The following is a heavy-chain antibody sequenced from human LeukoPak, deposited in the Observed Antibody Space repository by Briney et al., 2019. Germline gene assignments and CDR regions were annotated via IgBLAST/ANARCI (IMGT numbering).Heavy chain of an antibody. Sequence: PSETLSLTCTVSGGSISSGSYYWRWIRQPAGKGLEWIGRIYTSGSTNYNPSLKSRVTISVDTSKNQFSLKLSSVTAADTAVYYCARTMVVAATPSYYFDYWGQGTLVTVSS. CDR3: ARTMVVAATPSYYFDY. D-gene: IGHD2-15*01. CDR1: GGSISSGSYY. V-gene: IGHV4-61*02. J-gene: IGHJ4*02. CDR2: IYTSGST.